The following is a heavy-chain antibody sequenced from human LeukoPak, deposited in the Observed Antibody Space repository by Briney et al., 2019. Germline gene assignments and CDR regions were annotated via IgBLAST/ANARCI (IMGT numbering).Heavy chain of an antibody. Sequence: GGSLRLSCAASGFTFSSYAMSWVRQAPGKGLEWVSAISGSGGSTYYADSVKGRFTISRDNSKNTLHLQMNSLRAEDTAVYYCAKAPGGSYYGNRFDPWGQGTLVTVSS. CDR1: GFTFSSYA. D-gene: IGHD1-26*01. CDR3: AKAPGGSYYGNRFDP. J-gene: IGHJ5*02. CDR2: ISGSGGST. V-gene: IGHV3-23*01.